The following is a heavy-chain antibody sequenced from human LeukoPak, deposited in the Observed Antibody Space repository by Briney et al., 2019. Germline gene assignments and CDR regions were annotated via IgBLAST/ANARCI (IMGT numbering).Heavy chain of an antibody. CDR2: IYYSGST. Sequence: PSETRSLTCTVSGGSISSSSYYWGWIRQPPGKGLEWIGSIYYSGSTYYNPSLKSRVTISVDTSKNQFSLKLSSVTAADTAVYYCARQDDYSNCIDYWGQGTLVTVSS. V-gene: IGHV4-39*01. D-gene: IGHD4-11*01. J-gene: IGHJ4*02. CDR1: GGSISSSSYY. CDR3: ARQDDYSNCIDY.